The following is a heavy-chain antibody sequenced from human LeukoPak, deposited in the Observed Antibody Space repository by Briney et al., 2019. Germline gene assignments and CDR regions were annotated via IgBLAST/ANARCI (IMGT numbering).Heavy chain of an antibody. CDR2: INHSGSI. Sequence: PSETLSLTCAVYGGSFSGYYWSWIRQPPGKGLEWIGEINHSGSINYNPSLKSRVTISVDTSKNQFSLKLSSVTAADTAVYYCARGDGITGTQGRLDYWGQGTLVTVSS. CDR3: ARGDGITGTQGRLDY. D-gene: IGHD1-20*01. V-gene: IGHV4-34*01. CDR1: GGSFSGYY. J-gene: IGHJ4*02.